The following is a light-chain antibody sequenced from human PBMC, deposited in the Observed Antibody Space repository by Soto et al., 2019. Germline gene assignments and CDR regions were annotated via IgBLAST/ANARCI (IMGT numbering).Light chain of an antibody. V-gene: IGLV2-23*01. J-gene: IGLJ1*01. CDR3: FSYAGNSPYV. Sequence: QSALTQPASVSGSPGQSITISCTGTSSDVGSYNLVSWFQQLPGKVPKLIIYEGTKRPSGVSDRFSGSKSGYTASLTISGLQAEDAAAYSCFSYAGNSPYVFGPGTKVTVL. CDR1: SSDVGSYNL. CDR2: EGT.